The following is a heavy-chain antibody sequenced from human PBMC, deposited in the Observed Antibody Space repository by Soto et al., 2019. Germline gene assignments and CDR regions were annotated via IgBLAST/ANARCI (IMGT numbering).Heavy chain of an antibody. CDR3: ARDRPGDEGDAFDI. J-gene: IGHJ3*02. Sequence: EVQLVDTGGGLIQPGGSLRLSCAASGLTVSSNYMNWVRQAPGKGLEWVSVLYSGGSTHYAGSVKGRFIISRDNSKNTVYLQMNSMRAEDTAVYYCARDRPGDEGDAFDIWGHGTMVTVSS. V-gene: IGHV3-53*02. CDR1: GLTVSSNY. CDR2: LYSGGST. D-gene: IGHD3-10*01.